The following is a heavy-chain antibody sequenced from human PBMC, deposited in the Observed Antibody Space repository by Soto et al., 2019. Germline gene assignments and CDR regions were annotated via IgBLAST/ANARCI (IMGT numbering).Heavy chain of an antibody. CDR2: IYHSGST. Sequence: PSETLSLTCAVSGGSISSSNWWSWVRQPPGKGLEWIGEIYHSGSTNYNPSLKSRVTISVDKSKNQFSLKLSSVTAADTAVYYCARDRGYGDPLVFFDYWGQGTLVTVPQ. D-gene: IGHD4-17*01. CDR3: ARDRGYGDPLVFFDY. V-gene: IGHV4-4*02. CDR1: GGSISSSNW. J-gene: IGHJ4*02.